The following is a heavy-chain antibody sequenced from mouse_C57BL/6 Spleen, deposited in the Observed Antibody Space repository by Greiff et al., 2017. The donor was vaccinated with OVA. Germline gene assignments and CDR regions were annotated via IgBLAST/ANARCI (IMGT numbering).Heavy chain of an antibody. D-gene: IGHD4-1*01. Sequence: EVQVVESGGDLVKPGGSLKLSCAASGFTFSSYGMSWVRQTPDKRLEWVATISSGGSYTYYPDSVKGRFTISRANAKNTLYLQMSSLKSEDTAMYYCARHEGGTGFAYWGQGTLVTVSA. CDR3: ARHEGGTGFAY. CDR1: GFTFSSYG. V-gene: IGHV5-6*01. CDR2: ISSGGSYT. J-gene: IGHJ3*01.